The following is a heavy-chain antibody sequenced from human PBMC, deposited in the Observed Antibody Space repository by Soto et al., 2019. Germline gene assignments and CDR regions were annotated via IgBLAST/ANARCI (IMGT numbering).Heavy chain of an antibody. J-gene: IGHJ4*02. V-gene: IGHV3-11*01. CDR1: GYTVCDYY. D-gene: IGHD3-3*01. CDR2: IDTSGTKI. CDR3: ASHYDMWSGYLSPVDY. Sequence: GGSLRLSCAACGYTVCDYYMCWIRQAPGKGLEWISYIDTSGTKIYYADSVKGRFTITRDNAKNSLYLEMNSLRDEDTAVYYCASHYDMWSGYLSPVDYWGQGALVTVSS.